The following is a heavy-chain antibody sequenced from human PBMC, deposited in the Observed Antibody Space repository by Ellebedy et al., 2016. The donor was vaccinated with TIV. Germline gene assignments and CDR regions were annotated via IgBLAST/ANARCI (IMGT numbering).Heavy chain of an antibody. Sequence: GESLKISCAASGFTFSDSYMSWMRQAPGKGLEWVSYITNTGAYTNYADSVKGRFTISRDNAKNSLYLQMNSLGAEDTAVYYRARRHVKQSSYSGRDVWGQGTTVTVSS. J-gene: IGHJ6*02. CDR3: ARRHVKQSSYSGRDV. CDR1: GFTFSDSY. CDR2: ITNTGAYT. V-gene: IGHV3-11*06. D-gene: IGHD1/OR15-1a*01.